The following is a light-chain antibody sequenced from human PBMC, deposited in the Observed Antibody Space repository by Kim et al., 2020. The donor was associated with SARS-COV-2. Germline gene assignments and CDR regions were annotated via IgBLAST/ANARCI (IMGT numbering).Light chain of an antibody. V-gene: IGKV1-27*01. Sequence: AAFGDRVTITCRASQDIVNSLAWYQQKPGKVPQVLIYAASTLQSGVPSRFSGSGSGTRFTLTIGSLQTEDVATYYCQQYNGAPWTFGPGTKVDIK. CDR3: QQYNGAPWT. CDR2: AAS. J-gene: IGKJ1*01. CDR1: QDIVNS.